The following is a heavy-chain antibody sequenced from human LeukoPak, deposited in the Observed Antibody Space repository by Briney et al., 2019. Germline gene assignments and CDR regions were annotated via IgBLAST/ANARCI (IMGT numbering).Heavy chain of an antibody. CDR2: ISYDGGNK. Sequence: GGSLRLSCAASGFIFSSYAMHWVRQAPGKGLEWVAVISYDGGNKYYADSVKGRFTISRDNSKNTLYLQMNSLRADDTAVYYCARGGFSDIVVVPAALFFDIWGQGTMVTVSS. J-gene: IGHJ3*02. D-gene: IGHD2-2*01. V-gene: IGHV3-30-3*01. CDR3: ARGGFSDIVVVPAALFFDI. CDR1: GFIFSSYA.